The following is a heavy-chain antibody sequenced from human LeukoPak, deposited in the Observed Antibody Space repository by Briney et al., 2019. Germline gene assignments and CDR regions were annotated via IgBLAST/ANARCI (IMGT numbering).Heavy chain of an antibody. D-gene: IGHD2-2*01. J-gene: IGHJ4*02. Sequence: GGSLRLSCAASGLTFRSCAMSWVRQAPGKGLEWDSGISGSGDRTYYADSVKGRFTISRDNSKNTLYLQMNTLRAEDTAVYYCAKDFTVVVPTAVVLFDYWGQGTLVTVSS. CDR1: GLTFRSCA. V-gene: IGHV3-23*01. CDR3: AKDFTVVVPTAVVLFDY. CDR2: ISGSGDRT.